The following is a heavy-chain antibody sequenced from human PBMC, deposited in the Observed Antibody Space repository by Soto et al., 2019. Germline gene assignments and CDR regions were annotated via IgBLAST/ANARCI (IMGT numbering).Heavy chain of an antibody. V-gene: IGHV4-31*03. CDR2: IYYSGST. CDR3: ARGGSKIFGVADLFDY. J-gene: IGHJ4*02. CDR1: GGSISSGGYY. Sequence: SETLSLTCTVSGGSISSGGYYWSWIRQHPGKGLEWIGYIYYSGSTYYNPSLKSRVTISVDTSKNQFSLKLSSVTAADTAVYYCARGGSKIFGVADLFDYWGQGTLVTVSS. D-gene: IGHD3-3*01.